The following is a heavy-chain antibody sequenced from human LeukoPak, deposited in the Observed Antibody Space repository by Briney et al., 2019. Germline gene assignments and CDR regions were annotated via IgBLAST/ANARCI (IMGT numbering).Heavy chain of an antibody. CDR1: GFTFNTYG. D-gene: IGHD5-24*01. CDR3: ARDPHGYNSYFDY. V-gene: IGHV3-30*03. CDR2: ISYDGSNK. J-gene: IGHJ4*02. Sequence: GGSLRLSCAASGFTFNTYGMHWVRQAPGKGLEWVAVISYDGSNKYYADSVKGRFTISRENSKNTLYLQMNSLRAEDTAVYYCARDPHGYNSYFDYWGQGTLVTVSS.